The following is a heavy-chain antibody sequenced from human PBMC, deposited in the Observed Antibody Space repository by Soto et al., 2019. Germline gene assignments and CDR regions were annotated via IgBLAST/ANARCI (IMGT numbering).Heavy chain of an antibody. V-gene: IGHV1-2*02. D-gene: IGHD2-8*02. J-gene: IGHJ4*02. CDR3: AREFTGGSQEE. CDR2: IHPNNGGT. CDR1: VFTFNCYY. Sequence: XSVKVSCKTSVFTFNCYYVHWVRQAPGQGLEWMGWIHPNNGGTKYAQKFQGRVTMTRDTSIRTAYMELTSLRSDDTAVYYCAREFTGGSQEEWGKGTLVTVS.